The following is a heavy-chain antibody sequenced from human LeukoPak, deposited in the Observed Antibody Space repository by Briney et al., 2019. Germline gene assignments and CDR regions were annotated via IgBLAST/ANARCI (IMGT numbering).Heavy chain of an antibody. J-gene: IGHJ6*03. CDR3: ARVMTTVTTAKLYYYYYYMDV. CDR1: GYTFTSYG. D-gene: IGHD4-17*01. CDR2: ISAYNGNT. V-gene: IGHV1-18*01. Sequence: ASVKVSCKASGYTFTSYGISWVRQAPGQGLEWMGWISAYNGNTNYAQKLQGRVTMTTDTSTSTVYMELRSLRSDDTAVYYCARVMTTVTTAKLYYYYYYMDVWGKGTTVTVSS.